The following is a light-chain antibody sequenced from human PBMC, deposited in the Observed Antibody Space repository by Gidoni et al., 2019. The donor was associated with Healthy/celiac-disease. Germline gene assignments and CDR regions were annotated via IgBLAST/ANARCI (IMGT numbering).Light chain of an antibody. Sequence: DIQMTQSPSSLSASVGDRVTITCRASQSISSYLNWYQQKPGKAPKLLIYAASSSQSGVPSRFSGSGSGTDFTLTISSLQPEDFATYYCQQSYSTPWTFGQGTKVEI. CDR3: QQSYSTPWT. J-gene: IGKJ1*01. CDR2: AAS. V-gene: IGKV1-39*01. CDR1: QSISSY.